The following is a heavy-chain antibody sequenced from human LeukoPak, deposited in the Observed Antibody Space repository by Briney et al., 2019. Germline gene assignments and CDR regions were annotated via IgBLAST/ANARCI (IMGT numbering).Heavy chain of an antibody. Sequence: SETLSLTCTVSGYSISSGYYWGWIRQPPGKGLEWIGSLYHSGSTYYNPSLKSRVIISVDTSKNQSSLKVNSVTAADTAVYFCARSVVVGVTVDYWGQGALVTVSS. CDR1: GYSISSGYY. V-gene: IGHV4-38-2*02. J-gene: IGHJ4*02. CDR2: LYHSGST. D-gene: IGHD2-15*01. CDR3: ARSVVVGVTVDY.